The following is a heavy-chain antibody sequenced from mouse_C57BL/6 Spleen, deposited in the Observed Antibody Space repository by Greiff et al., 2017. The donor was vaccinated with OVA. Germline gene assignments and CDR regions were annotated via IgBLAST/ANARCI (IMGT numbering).Heavy chain of an antibody. CDR1: GYTFTSYW. CDR3: AGYYDYDGGWFAY. CDR2: IDPSDSET. D-gene: IGHD2-4*01. Sequence: QVQLQQSGAELVRPGSSVKLSCKASGYTFTSYWMHWVKQRPIQGLEWIGNIDPSDSETHYNQKFKDKATLTVDKSSSTAYMQLSSLTSEDSAVYYCAGYYDYDGGWFAYWGQGTLVTVSA. V-gene: IGHV1-52*01. J-gene: IGHJ3*01.